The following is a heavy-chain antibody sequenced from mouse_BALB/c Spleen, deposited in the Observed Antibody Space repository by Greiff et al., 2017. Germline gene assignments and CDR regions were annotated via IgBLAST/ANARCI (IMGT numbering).Heavy chain of an antibody. J-gene: IGHJ4*01. CDR1: GFTFSNYW. CDR2: IRLKSNNYAT. D-gene: IGHD4-1*02. V-gene: IGHV6-6*02. CDR3: TRQLGRGAMDY. Sequence: EVKLEESGGGLVQPGGSMKLSCVASGFTFSNYWMNWVRQSPEKGLEWVAEIRLKSNNYATHYAESVKGRFTISRDDSKSSVYLQMNNLRAEDTGIYYCTRQLGRGAMDYWGQGTSVTVSS.